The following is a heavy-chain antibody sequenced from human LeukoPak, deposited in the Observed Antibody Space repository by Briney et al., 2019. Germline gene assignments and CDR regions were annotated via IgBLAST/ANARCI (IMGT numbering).Heavy chain of an antibody. CDR3: ARDRRGRAVANPYYYSGMDV. CDR2: ISAYNGNT. D-gene: IGHD6-19*01. Sequence: AAVTVSCKASVYMFPSYCLRWVRQAPPQGGEWMGWISAYNGNTRYAQKFQGRVTMTTDTSTRTAYMEMRSLRSDDTAVYYCARDRRGRAVANPYYYSGMDVWGEGTTVTVSS. J-gene: IGHJ6*04. CDR1: VYMFPSYC. V-gene: IGHV1-18*01.